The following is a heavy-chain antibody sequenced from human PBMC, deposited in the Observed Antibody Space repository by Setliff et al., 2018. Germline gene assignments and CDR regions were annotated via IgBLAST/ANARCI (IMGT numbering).Heavy chain of an antibody. CDR1: GFTFGDYA. CDR2: IRSKAYGGTT. D-gene: IGHD1-1*01. Sequence: GGSLRLSCTASGFTFGDYAMSWVRQAPGKGLEWVGFIRSKAYGGTTEYAASVKGRFTISRDDSKSIAYLQMNSLKTEDTAVYYCATRLGDFWGQGTLVTVSS. J-gene: IGHJ4*02. CDR3: ATRLGDF. V-gene: IGHV3-49*04.